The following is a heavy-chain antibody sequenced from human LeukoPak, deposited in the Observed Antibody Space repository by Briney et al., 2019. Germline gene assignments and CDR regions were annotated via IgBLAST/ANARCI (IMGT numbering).Heavy chain of an antibody. CDR1: GGSISSYY. V-gene: IGHV4-59*01. Sequence: SETLSLTCTVSGGSISSYYWSWIRQPPGKGLEWIGYIYYSGSTNYNPSLKSRVTISVDTSKNQFSLKLSSVTAADTAVYYCARSAYGDFNFDYWGQGTLVTVSS. J-gene: IGHJ4*02. D-gene: IGHD4-17*01. CDR2: IYYSGST. CDR3: ARSAYGDFNFDY.